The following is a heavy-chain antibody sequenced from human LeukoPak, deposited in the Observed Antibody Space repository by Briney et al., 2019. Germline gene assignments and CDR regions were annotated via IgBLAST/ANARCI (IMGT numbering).Heavy chain of an antibody. CDR3: ARDPDYGDYPDY. J-gene: IGHJ4*02. V-gene: IGHV3-74*01. Sequence: GGSLRLSCAASGFTFSSYWMHWVRQAPGKGLVWVSHINSDGSSTSYADSVKGRFTISRDNAKNTLYLQMNSLRAEDTAVYYCARDPDYGDYPDYWGQGTLVTVSS. CDR1: GFTFSSYW. D-gene: IGHD4-17*01. CDR2: INSDGSST.